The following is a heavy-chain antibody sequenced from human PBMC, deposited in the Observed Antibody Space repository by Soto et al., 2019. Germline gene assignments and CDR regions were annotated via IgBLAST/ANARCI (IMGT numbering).Heavy chain of an antibody. J-gene: IGHJ4*02. CDR1: GFTFSSYG. CDR2: IWYDGSNK. D-gene: IGHD3-3*01. V-gene: IGHV3-33*01. Sequence: GGSLRLSCAASGFTFSSYGMHWVRQAPRKGLEWVAVIWYDGSNKDYADSVKGRFTISRDNSKNTLYLQMNSLRAEDTAVYYYARASSLLGFVVNAPVDSWGQGTLVTVSS. CDR3: ARASSLLGFVVNAPVDS.